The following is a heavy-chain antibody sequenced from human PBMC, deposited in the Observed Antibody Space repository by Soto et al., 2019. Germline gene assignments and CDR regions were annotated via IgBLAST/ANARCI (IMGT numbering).Heavy chain of an antibody. CDR1: GFTFSSYW. CDR2: INSDGSST. D-gene: IGHD3-16*02. Sequence: GGSLRLSCAASGFTFSSYWMHWVRQAPGKGLVWVSRINSDGSSTSYADSVKGRFTISRDNAKNTLYLQMNSLRAEDTAVYYCARDYDYIWGSYRYRHDAFDIWGQGTMVTVSS. V-gene: IGHV3-74*01. J-gene: IGHJ3*02. CDR3: ARDYDYIWGSYRYRHDAFDI.